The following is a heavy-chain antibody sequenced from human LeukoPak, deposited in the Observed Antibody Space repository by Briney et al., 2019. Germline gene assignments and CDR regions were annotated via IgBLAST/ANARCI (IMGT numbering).Heavy chain of an antibody. Sequence: GASVKVSCKVSGYTLTELSMHWVRQTPGKGLEWMGGFDPEDGETIYAQKFQGRVTMTEDTSTDTAYMELSSLRSEDTAVYYCATRPLTIRSFDYWGQGTLVTVSS. V-gene: IGHV1-24*01. J-gene: IGHJ4*02. D-gene: IGHD4/OR15-4a*01. CDR2: FDPEDGET. CDR1: GYTLTELS. CDR3: ATRPLTIRSFDY.